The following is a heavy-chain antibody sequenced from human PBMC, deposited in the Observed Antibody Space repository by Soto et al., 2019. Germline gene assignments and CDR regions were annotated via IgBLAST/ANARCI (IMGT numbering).Heavy chain of an antibody. V-gene: IGHV4-59*08. Sequence: SETLSLTCTVSGGSISSYYWIWIRQPPGKGLEWIGYIYYSGSTNYNPSLKGRVTISVDTSKNQFSLKLSSVTAADTAVYYCARTPCPTQPTVTPYYYCELGGRGTL. CDR1: GGSISSYY. CDR3: ARTPCPTQPTVTPYYYCEL. D-gene: IGHD4-4*01. CDR2: IYYSGST. J-gene: IGHJ2*01.